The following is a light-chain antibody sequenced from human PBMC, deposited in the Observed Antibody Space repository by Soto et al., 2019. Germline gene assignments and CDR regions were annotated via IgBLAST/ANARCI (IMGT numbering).Light chain of an antibody. CDR2: EVS. V-gene: IGKV2D-29*02. J-gene: IGKJ5*01. Sequence: DIVMSQTPLSLSVTPAHPSSISCRSSQSLLSSGGETYLFWYLQKPGQSPQLLIYEVSTRVSGVPDRFSGSGSGTDFTLEISRVETDDVGIYYCMQSTQLPPTFGQGTRLEIK. CDR3: MQSTQLPPT. CDR1: QSLLSSGGETY.